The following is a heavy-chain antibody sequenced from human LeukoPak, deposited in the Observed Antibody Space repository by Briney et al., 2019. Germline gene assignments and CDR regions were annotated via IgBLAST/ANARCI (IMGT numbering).Heavy chain of an antibody. Sequence: GGSLRLSCAASGFGFSAHAMSRVRQAPGKGLEWVSGICASGLNTYYADTVKGRLTISRDNSNNAVYLQLYSLRVDDTAVYYCAKNWDDYDSSGPIDHWGQGALVTVSS. CDR3: AKNWDDYDSSGPIDH. D-gene: IGHD3-22*01. J-gene: IGHJ4*02. CDR2: ICASGLNT. V-gene: IGHV3-23*01. CDR1: GFGFSAHA.